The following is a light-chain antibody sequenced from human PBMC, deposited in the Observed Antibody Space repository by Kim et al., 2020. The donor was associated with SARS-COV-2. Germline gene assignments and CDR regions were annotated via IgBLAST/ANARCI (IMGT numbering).Light chain of an antibody. CDR2: SAY. CDR1: QTVCSTC. Sequence: SPGERATRSGRASQTVCSTCLAWYQQKPGQAPRLLIYSAYTRATGIPDRFSGGGSGTDFTLTISRLEPEDSAVYYCQQYGTTPPYTFGQGTKLEI. V-gene: IGKV3-20*01. J-gene: IGKJ2*01. CDR3: QQYGTTPPYT.